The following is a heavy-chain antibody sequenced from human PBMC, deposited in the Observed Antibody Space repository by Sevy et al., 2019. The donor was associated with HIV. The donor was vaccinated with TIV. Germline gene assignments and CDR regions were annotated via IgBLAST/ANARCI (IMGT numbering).Heavy chain of an antibody. D-gene: IGHD2-2*01. V-gene: IGHV4-39*01. CDR1: GGSISTRHYY. CDR3: ARQLGFCSDTTCYGNFDY. J-gene: IGHJ4*02. Sequence: SETLSLTCTVSGGSISTRHYYWVWIRQVPGKGLEWIGTVHSSGSTYYNPSLKSRVTVSVDTSTSEFSLNQFYLKLTYLTAADTAVYFCARQLGFCSDTTCYGNFDYWGQGTLVTVSS. CDR2: VHSSGST.